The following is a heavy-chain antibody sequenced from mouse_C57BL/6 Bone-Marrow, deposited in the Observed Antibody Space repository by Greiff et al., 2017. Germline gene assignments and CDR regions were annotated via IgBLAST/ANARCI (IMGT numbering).Heavy chain of an antibody. CDR3: ASANWDGFYYFDD. V-gene: IGHV1-81*01. Sequence: VQLVESGAELARPGASVKLSCKASGYTFTSYGISWVKQRTGQGLEWIGEIYPRSGNTYYNEKFKGKATLTADKSSSTAYMERRSLTSEDSAVYFCASANWDGFYYFDDWGQGTTLTVSS. CDR1: GYTFTSYG. J-gene: IGHJ2*01. CDR2: IYPRSGNT. D-gene: IGHD4-1*01.